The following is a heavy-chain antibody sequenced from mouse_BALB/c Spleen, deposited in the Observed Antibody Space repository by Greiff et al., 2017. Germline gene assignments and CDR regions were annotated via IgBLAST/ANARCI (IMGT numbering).Heavy chain of an antibody. Sequence: EVQLQQSGPELVKPGASVKMSCKASGYTFTDYYMDWVKQSHGESFEWIGRVNPYNGGTSYNQKFKGKATLTVDKSSSTAYMELNSLTSEDSAVYYCARSTMITTRAYFDYWGQGTTLTVSS. CDR3: ARSTMITTRAYFDY. D-gene: IGHD2-4*01. CDR1: GYTFTDYY. J-gene: IGHJ2*01. CDR2: VNPYNGGT. V-gene: IGHV1-19*01.